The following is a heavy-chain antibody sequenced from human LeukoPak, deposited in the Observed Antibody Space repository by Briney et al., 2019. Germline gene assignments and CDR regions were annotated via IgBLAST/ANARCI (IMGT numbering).Heavy chain of an antibody. Sequence: GGSLRLSCAASGFTFSGSAMYWVRQASGKGLEWVGHIRSKTNSYATIYAASVKGRFTISRDDSKNTAYLQMNSLKTEDTAVYYCTRLHLGWGQGTLVTASS. D-gene: IGHD1-26*01. CDR2: IRSKTNSYAT. J-gene: IGHJ4*02. CDR1: GFTFSGSA. V-gene: IGHV3-73*01. CDR3: TRLHLG.